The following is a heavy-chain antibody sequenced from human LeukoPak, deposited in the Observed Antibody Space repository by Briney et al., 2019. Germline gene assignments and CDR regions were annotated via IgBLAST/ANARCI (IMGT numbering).Heavy chain of an antibody. V-gene: IGHV4-59*08. CDR2: IYYSGNT. D-gene: IGHD3-10*01. CDR1: GGSIRTYY. CDR3: AAGFGELFDY. Sequence: SETLSLTCIVSGGSIRTYYWSWIRQPPGKGLEWIGYIYYSGNTNYNPSLQSRVTISVDTSKNQFSLKLSSVTAADTAVYYCAAGFGELFDYWGQGTLVTVSS. J-gene: IGHJ4*02.